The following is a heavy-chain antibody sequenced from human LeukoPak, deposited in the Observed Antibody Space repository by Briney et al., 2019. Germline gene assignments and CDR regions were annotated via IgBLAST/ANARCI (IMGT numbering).Heavy chain of an antibody. J-gene: IGHJ6*02. Sequence: GGSLRLSCAASGSTFSSYEMNWVRQAPGKGLEWVSYISSSGSTIYYADSVKGRFTISRDNAKNSLYLQMNSLRAEDTAVYYCARDRYCSGGSCYSYYGMDVWGQGTTVTVSS. CDR1: GSTFSSYE. V-gene: IGHV3-48*03. CDR3: ARDRYCSGGSCYSYYGMDV. D-gene: IGHD2-15*01. CDR2: ISSSGSTI.